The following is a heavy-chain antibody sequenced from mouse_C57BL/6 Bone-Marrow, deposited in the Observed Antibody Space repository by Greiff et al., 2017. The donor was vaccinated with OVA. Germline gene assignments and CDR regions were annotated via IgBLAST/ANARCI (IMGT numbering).Heavy chain of an antibody. D-gene: IGHD2-1*01. V-gene: IGHV1-55*01. Sequence: QVQLQQPGAELVKPGASVKMSCKASGYTFTSYWITWVKQRPGQGLEWIGDIYPGSGSTNYNEKFKSKATLTVDTSSSTAYMQLRRLTSAASAVYYCARCDGNWDYWCQCTTLTVSS. J-gene: IGHJ2*01. CDR1: GYTFTSYW. CDR3: ARCDGNWDY. CDR2: IYPGSGST.